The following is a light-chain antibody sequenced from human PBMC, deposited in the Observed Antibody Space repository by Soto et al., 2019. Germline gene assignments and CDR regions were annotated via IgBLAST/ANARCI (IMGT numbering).Light chain of an antibody. J-gene: IGKJ4*01. Sequence: EIVITQSPATLSVSPWERATLSCRASQSVSSNLAWYQQKPGQAPRLLIYGASTRATGIPARFSGSGSGTEFTLTISSLQSEEFAVYYCQQYNNWPLTFGGGTKVEIK. V-gene: IGKV3-15*01. CDR2: GAS. CDR1: QSVSSN. CDR3: QQYNNWPLT.